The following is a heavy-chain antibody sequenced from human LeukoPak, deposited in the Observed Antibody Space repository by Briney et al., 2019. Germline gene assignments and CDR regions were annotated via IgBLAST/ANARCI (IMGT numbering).Heavy chain of an antibody. Sequence: PGGPLRLSCAASGFPFANYAMRWLRQTPGKGLAWVSYIIGSVPSTQYADSVKGLFTISRDNSKNTLYLQMNSLRADDTAVYFCAKGAYDYIEVGYFDYWGQGTVVTVSA. J-gene: IGHJ4*02. CDR1: GFPFANYA. CDR3: AKGAYDYIEVGYFDY. D-gene: IGHD2-21*01. V-gene: IGHV3-23*01. CDR2: IIGSVPST.